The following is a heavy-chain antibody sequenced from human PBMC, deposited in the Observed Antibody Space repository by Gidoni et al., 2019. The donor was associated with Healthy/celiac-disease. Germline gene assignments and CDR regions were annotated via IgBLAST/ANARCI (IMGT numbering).Heavy chain of an antibody. J-gene: IGHJ5*02. CDR3: ARMMEWEAAGSTYNWFDP. CDR1: GFSLSTSGMC. Sequence: TLRESGPALVKPTQTLTLTCTFSGFSLSTSGMCVSWIRQPPGKALEWLALIDWDDDKYYSTSLKTRLTISKDTSKNQVVLTMTNMDPVDTATYYCARMMEWEAAGSTYNWFDPWGQGTLVTVSS. D-gene: IGHD6-13*01. V-gene: IGHV2-70*01. CDR2: IDWDDDK.